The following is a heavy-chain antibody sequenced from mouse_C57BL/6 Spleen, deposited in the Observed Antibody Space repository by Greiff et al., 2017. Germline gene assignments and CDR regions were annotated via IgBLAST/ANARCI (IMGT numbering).Heavy chain of an antibody. Sequence: EVHLVESGGGLVKPGGSLKLSCAASGFTFSDYGMHWVRQAPEKGLEWVAYLSSGSSTIYYADTVKGRFTISRDNAKNTLFLQMTSLRSEATAMYYCARNGGYAMGYWGQGTSVTVSS. CDR3: ARNGGYAMGY. J-gene: IGHJ4*01. CDR2: LSSGSSTI. V-gene: IGHV5-17*01. CDR1: GFTFSDYG.